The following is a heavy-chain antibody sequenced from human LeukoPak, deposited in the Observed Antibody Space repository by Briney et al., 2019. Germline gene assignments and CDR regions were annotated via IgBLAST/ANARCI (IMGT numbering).Heavy chain of an antibody. J-gene: IGHJ4*01. Sequence: ESLKLSCKASGYSFTSYWIGWVRQMPGKGLEWMGIIYPGDSDTRYSPSFQGQVTISADKSISTAYLQWSSLKASDTAMYYCARHRACTDPYYFHYWGEKPGLR. CDR3: ARHRACTDPYYFHY. CDR2: IYPGDSDT. CDR1: GYSFTSYW. V-gene: IGHV5-51*01.